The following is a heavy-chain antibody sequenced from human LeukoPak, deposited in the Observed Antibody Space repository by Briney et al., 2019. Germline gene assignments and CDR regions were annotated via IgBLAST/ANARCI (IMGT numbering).Heavy chain of an antibody. J-gene: IGHJ4*02. CDR3: AKSPVLSSSWLYYFDY. V-gene: IGHV3-23*01. Sequence: PGGSLRLSCAASGFTFSSYAMSWVRQAPGKGLEWVSAISGSGGSTYYADSVKGRFTISRDNSKNTLYLQMNSLRAEDTAVYYCAKSPVLSSSWLYYFDYWGQGTLVTVSS. D-gene: IGHD6-13*01. CDR2: ISGSGGST. CDR1: GFTFSSYA.